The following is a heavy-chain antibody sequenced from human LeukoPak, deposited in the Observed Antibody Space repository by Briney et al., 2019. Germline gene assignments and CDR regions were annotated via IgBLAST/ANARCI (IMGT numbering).Heavy chain of an antibody. J-gene: IGHJ5*02. CDR1: GFSFNNHA. D-gene: IGHD2-2*01. Sequence: PGGSLRLSCAASGFSFNNHALNWVRQAPGKGLEWVSAISNSGDNTYYADSVKGRFSMSRDNYKNTLYLQMNSLRAEDTAVYYCAKDLVPAARNENWSDPWGQGTLVTVSS. V-gene: IGHV3-23*01. CDR3: AKDLVPAARNENWSDP. CDR2: ISNSGDNT.